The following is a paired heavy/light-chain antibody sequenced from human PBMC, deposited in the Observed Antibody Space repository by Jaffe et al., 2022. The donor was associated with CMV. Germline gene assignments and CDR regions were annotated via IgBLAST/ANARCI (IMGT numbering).Light chain of an antibody. CDR1: NSDVGGYNY. V-gene: IGLV2-11*01. Sequence: QSALTQPRSVSGSPGQSVTISCTGTNSDVGGYNYVSWYQQHPGKAPKLIIYDVSKRPSGVPDRFSGSKSGNTASLTISGLQADDETDYYCCSYAGGYTWVFGGGTKVTVL. CDR3: CSYAGGYTWV. CDR2: DVS. J-gene: IGLJ2*01.
Heavy chain of an antibody. CDR1: GFTFEDFA. CDR3: VKERGYSSSPSFDY. CDR2: ISWNSGTI. J-gene: IGHJ4*02. D-gene: IGHD6-6*01. Sequence: EVQLVESGGGLVQPGRSLRLSCAATGFTFEDFAMHWVRQAPGKGLEWVSGISWNSGTIGYADSVKGRFTVSRDTAKKSLYLQMNSLRAEDTALYYCVKERGYSSSPSFDYWGQGTLVTVSS. V-gene: IGHV3-9*01.